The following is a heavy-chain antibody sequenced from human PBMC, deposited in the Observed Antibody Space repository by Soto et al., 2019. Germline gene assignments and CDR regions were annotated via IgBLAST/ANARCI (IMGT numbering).Heavy chain of an antibody. Sequence: QVPLVQSGAEVKKPGASVKVSCKASGYTFTSYDINWVRQATGQGLEWMGWMNPNSGNTGYAQKFQGRVTMTRNTSISTAYMELSSLRSEDTAVYYCARVSGYCSSTSCYDYYYYYYMDVWGKGTTVTVSS. V-gene: IGHV1-8*01. CDR2: MNPNSGNT. D-gene: IGHD2-2*03. CDR3: ARVSGYCSSTSCYDYYYYYYMDV. J-gene: IGHJ6*03. CDR1: GYTFTSYD.